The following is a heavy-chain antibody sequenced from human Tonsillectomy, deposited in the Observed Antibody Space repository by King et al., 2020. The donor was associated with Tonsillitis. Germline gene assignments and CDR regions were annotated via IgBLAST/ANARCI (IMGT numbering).Heavy chain of an antibody. D-gene: IGHD5-12*01. CDR2: ITTYDGNT. CDR3: ARGYSGYDRYYYYYMDV. J-gene: IGHJ6*03. Sequence: VQLVESGAEVKKPGASVKVSCKASGYTFTSYHITWVRQAPGQGLEWMGWITTYDGNTNYPHTVQGRVTMTTDTSTSTAYMELRSLRSDDTAVYYCARGYSGYDRYYYYYMDVWGKGPTVTVSS. V-gene: IGHV1-18*01. CDR1: GYTFTSYH.